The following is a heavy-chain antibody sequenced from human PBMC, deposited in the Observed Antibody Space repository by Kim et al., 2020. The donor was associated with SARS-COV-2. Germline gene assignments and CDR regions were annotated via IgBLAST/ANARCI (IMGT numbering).Heavy chain of an antibody. CDR2: ISSSSSYI. Sequence: GGSLRLSCAASGFTFSSYSMNWVRQAPGKGLEWVSSISSSSSYIYYADSVKGRFTISRDNAKNSLYLQMNSLRAEDTAVYYCARGNYGGNSPDYWGQGTLVTVSS. CDR3: ARGNYGGNSPDY. D-gene: IGHD2-21*02. V-gene: IGHV3-21*01. J-gene: IGHJ4*02. CDR1: GFTFSSYS.